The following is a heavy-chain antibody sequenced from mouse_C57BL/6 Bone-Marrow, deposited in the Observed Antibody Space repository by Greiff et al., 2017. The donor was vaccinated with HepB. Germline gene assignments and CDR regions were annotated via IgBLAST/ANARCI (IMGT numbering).Heavy chain of an antibody. V-gene: IGHV6-3*01. Sequence: EVKLEESGGGLVQPGGSMKLSCVASGFTFSNYWMNWVRQSPEKGLEWVAQIRLKSDNYATHYAESVKGRFTISRDDSKSSVYLQMNNLRAEDTGIYYCTPLYYGGTRYALDYWGQGTSVTVSS. J-gene: IGHJ4*01. D-gene: IGHD1-1*01. CDR1: GFTFSNYW. CDR3: TPLYYGGTRYALDY. CDR2: IRLKSDNYAT.